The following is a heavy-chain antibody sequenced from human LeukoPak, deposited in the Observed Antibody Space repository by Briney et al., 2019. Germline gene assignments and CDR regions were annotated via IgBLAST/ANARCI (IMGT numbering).Heavy chain of an antibody. J-gene: IGHJ4*02. CDR1: GFIFRNYA. Sequence: GASLRLSCAASGFIFRNYAMSWVRQAPGKGLEWVSAITGSGDTTYYADSVKGRFTISRDNSKNTLYVEMNTLRAEDTALYYCAKDIGSSGYFYYFDYWGQGTLVTVSS. D-gene: IGHD3-22*01. V-gene: IGHV3-23*01. CDR2: ITGSGDTT. CDR3: AKDIGSSGYFYYFDY.